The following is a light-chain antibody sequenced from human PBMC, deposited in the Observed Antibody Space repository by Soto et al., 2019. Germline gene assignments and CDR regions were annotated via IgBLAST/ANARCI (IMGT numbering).Light chain of an antibody. V-gene: IGKV3-20*01. CDR2: DVS. CDR3: QQYENYWT. J-gene: IGKJ1*01. Sequence: EIVLTQSPGTLSLSPGERATLSCRASQTVRNSHLAWYQQRPGQAPRLLVFDVSTRATGIPSRFSGSGSGTEFSLTISNLQPDDCATYYCQQYENYWTFGQGTKVDIK. CDR1: QTVRNSH.